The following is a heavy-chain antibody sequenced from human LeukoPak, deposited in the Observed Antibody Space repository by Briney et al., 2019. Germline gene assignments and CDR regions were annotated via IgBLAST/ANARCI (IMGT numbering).Heavy chain of an antibody. Sequence: SETLSLTCTVSGGSISSSSYYWGWIRQPPGKGLEWIGSIYYSGSTYYNPSLKSRVTISVDTSKNQFSLKLSSVTAADTAVYYCARGAWSPVTTPDYWGQGTLVTVSS. CDR2: IYYSGST. V-gene: IGHV4-39*07. CDR1: GGSISSSSYY. J-gene: IGHJ4*02. D-gene: IGHD4-17*01. CDR3: ARGAWSPVTTPDY.